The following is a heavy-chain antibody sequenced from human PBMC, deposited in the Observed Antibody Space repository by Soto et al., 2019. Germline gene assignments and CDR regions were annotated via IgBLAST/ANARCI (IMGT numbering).Heavy chain of an antibody. CDR3: ARGHPTDFEY. CDR2: IYYRGST. V-gene: IGHV4-59*01. Sequence: PSESLTLTYISSGTPIISYYWSWIRQPPGKGLEWIGYIYYRGSTNYNPSLKSRVSMSVDTSKRQFSLKLSSVTAADTAVYYCARGHPTDFEYWGQG. J-gene: IGHJ4*02. CDR1: GTPIISYY.